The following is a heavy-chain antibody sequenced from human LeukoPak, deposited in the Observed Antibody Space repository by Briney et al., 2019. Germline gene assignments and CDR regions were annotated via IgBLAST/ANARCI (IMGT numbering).Heavy chain of an antibody. J-gene: IGHJ3*02. CDR2: IHYSGST. D-gene: IGHD3-10*02. Sequence: SETLSLTCTVSGGSISSYYWSWIRQPPGKGLEWIGYIHYSGSTNYNPSLKSRVTISVDTSKNQFSLKLSSVTAADTAVYYCATGLFRVAAFDIWGQGTMVTVSS. V-gene: IGHV4-59*01. CDR3: ATGLFRVAAFDI. CDR1: GGSISSYY.